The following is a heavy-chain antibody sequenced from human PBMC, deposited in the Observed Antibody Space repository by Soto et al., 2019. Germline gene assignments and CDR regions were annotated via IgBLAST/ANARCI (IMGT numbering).Heavy chain of an antibody. CDR1: GGSISSSNW. V-gene: IGHV4-4*02. CDR3: ARFRGSMVRGFGYYYGMDV. Sequence: SETLSLTCAVSGGSISSSNWWSWVRQPPGKGLEWIGEIYHSGSTNYNPSPKSRVTISVDKSKNQFSLKLSSVTAADTAVYYCARFRGSMVRGFGYYYGMDVWGQGTTVT. CDR2: IYHSGST. J-gene: IGHJ6*02. D-gene: IGHD3-10*01.